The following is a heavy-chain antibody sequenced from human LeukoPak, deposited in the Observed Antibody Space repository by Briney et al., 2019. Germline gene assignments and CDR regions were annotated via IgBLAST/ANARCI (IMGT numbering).Heavy chain of an antibody. V-gene: IGHV4-4*07. CDR3: ARGDRSPPNYKNYMDV. Sequence: SETLSLTCTVSDVSISNYYWTWIRQPAGKGLEWIGRLYIGRDTDYNPSLKSRVTMSVDTSKNQFSLKVTSVTAADTAVYYCARGDRSPPNYKNYMDVWGKGATVTVSS. J-gene: IGHJ6*03. D-gene: IGHD1-7*01. CDR1: DVSISNYY. CDR2: LYIGRDT.